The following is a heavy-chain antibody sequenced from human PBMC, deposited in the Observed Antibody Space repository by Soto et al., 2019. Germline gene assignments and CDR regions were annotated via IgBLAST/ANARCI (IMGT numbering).Heavy chain of an antibody. Sequence: QTQVVESGGGVVQPGTSLRLSCAASGFTFNYYGMHWVRQAPGKGLEWMAVISYDGTKKHYADSIKGRFAISRDNSRNTVYFQLNSLRPEDTAVYYCATMGPGPILEDRFYYYVIDVWGQGNTVTVSS. D-gene: IGHD3-10*02. CDR3: ATMGPGPILEDRFYYYVIDV. J-gene: IGHJ6*02. CDR2: ISYDGTKK. V-gene: IGHV3-30*03. CDR1: GFTFNYYG.